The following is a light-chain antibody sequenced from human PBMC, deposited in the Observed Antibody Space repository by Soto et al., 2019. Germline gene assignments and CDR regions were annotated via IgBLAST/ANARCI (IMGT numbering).Light chain of an antibody. J-gene: IGLJ2*01. CDR1: SSDIGGYNY. Sequence: QSVLTQPASVSGSPGQSITISCTGTSSDIGGYNYVSWYQQHPGKAPKLMIYDVSNRPSGVSYRFSGSKSGNTASLTISGLQAEDEADYYCGSYSSSSTLVVFGGGTKVTVL. V-gene: IGLV2-14*01. CDR3: GSYSSSSTLVV. CDR2: DVS.